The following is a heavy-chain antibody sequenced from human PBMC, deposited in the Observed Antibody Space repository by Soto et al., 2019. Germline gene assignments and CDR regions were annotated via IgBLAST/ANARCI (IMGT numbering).Heavy chain of an antibody. Sequence: EVQLLESGGGLIQPGGSLRLSCAASGLTFSSYAMGWVRQAPGKGLDWVSSISSTGGRTYYADSVKGRFTVSRDNSKNTMYLQMDSLRVEDTALYYCAKDRGIDDGDQLDSWGQGTLVSVSS. CDR3: AKDRGIDDGDQLDS. V-gene: IGHV3-23*01. CDR1: GLTFSSYA. J-gene: IGHJ4*02. D-gene: IGHD4-17*01. CDR2: ISSTGGRT.